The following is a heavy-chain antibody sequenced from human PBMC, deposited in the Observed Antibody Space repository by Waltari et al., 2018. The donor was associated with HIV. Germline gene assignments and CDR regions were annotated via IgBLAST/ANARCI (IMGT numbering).Heavy chain of an antibody. J-gene: IGHJ4*02. CDR1: GFTLITAW. D-gene: IGHD2-21*01. CDR2: IKSKNDGGTI. CDR3: VTDAVAVPLDTAY. V-gene: IGHV3-15*01. Sequence: EVHLVESGGGLVKPGGSLRVSCTVSGFTLITAWMSWVRQAPGKGLEWLGRIKSKNDGGTIDYAAPVKDRFTILRDDSKHTLYLEMSSLKIEDTGIYYCVTDAVAVPLDTAYWGQGTLVTVSS.